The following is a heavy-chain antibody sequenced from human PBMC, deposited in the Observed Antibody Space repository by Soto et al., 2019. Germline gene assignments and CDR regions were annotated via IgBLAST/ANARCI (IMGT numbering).Heavy chain of an antibody. Sequence: GSLRLAGAASGFPFGTTDMSWVRQAPGEGLEWVSTIDGSGGITFYADSVKGRFTISRDNSRNTVYLQMNSLRGDDTALYYCVKNSGWFNTWGQGALVTVSS. V-gene: IGHV3-23*01. CDR1: GFPFGTTD. J-gene: IGHJ5*02. D-gene: IGHD3-10*01. CDR3: VKNSGWFNT. CDR2: IDGSGGIT.